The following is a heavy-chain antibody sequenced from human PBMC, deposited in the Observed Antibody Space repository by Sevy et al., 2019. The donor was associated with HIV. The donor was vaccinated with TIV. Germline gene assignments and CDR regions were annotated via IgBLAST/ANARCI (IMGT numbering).Heavy chain of an antibody. D-gene: IGHD3-10*01. J-gene: IGHJ4*02. CDR2: INPNGGGT. CDR3: ARCVYGSETYLNDY. V-gene: IGHV1-2*02. Sequence: ASVKVSCKASGYYFTGYYVHWVRQAPGQGLEWMGWINPNGGGTNIGQTFHGRVTMSRDTSITTAYMELTRLRSNDTGGYFCARCVYGSETYLNDYWGQGTLVTVSS. CDR1: GYYFTGYY.